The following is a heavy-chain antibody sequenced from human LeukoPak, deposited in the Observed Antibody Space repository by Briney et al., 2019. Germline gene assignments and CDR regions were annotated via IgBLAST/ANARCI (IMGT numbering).Heavy chain of an antibody. Sequence: SETLSLTCAVYGGSFSGYYWSWIRQPPGKGLEWIGEINHSGSTNYNPSLKSRVTISVDTSKNQFSLKLSSVTAADTAVYYCARAPGFFITMVRGPFDYWGQGTLVTVSS. CDR2: INHSGST. CDR3: ARAPGFFITMVRGPFDY. V-gene: IGHV4-34*01. D-gene: IGHD3-10*01. J-gene: IGHJ4*02. CDR1: GGSFSGYY.